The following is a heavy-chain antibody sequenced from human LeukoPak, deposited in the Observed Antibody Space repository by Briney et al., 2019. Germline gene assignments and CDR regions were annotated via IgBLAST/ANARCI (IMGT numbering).Heavy chain of an antibody. CDR1: GFTFSDYY. J-gene: IGHJ4*02. V-gene: IGHV3-11*01. CDR2: ISSSGSTI. Sequence: GGSLRLSCAASGFTFSDYYMSWIRQAPGKGLEWVSYISSSGSTIYYADSVNGRFTISRDNAKNSLYLQMNSLRAEDTAVYYCARIGRRWLQLGDFDYWGQGTLVTVSS. D-gene: IGHD5-24*01. CDR3: ARIGRRWLQLGDFDY.